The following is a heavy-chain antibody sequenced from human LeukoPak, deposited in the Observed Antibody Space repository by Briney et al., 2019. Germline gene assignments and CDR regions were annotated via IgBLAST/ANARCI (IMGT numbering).Heavy chain of an antibody. CDR2: IYYSGST. D-gene: IGHD3-10*01. J-gene: IGHJ4*02. CDR3: AKGVNGDFDY. Sequence: SETLSLTCTVSGGSISSYYWSWIRQPPGKGLEWIGYIYYSGSTNYNPSLKSRVTIPVDTSKNQFSLKLSSVTAADTAVYYCAKGVNGDFDYWGQGTLVTVSS. V-gene: IGHV4-59*01. CDR1: GGSISSYY.